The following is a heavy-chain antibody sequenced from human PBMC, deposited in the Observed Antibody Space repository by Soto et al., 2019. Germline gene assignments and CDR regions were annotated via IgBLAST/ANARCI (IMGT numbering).Heavy chain of an antibody. Sequence: QVQLQESGPGLVKPSQTLSLTCTVSGGSISSGGYYWSWIRQHPGKGLEWIGYIYYSGSTYYNPSLKSRVTISVDTSKNQVSLKLSSVTAADTAGYYCARGYCSGGSCYHFDIWGQGTMVTVSS. V-gene: IGHV4-31*03. CDR3: ARGYCSGGSCYHFDI. J-gene: IGHJ3*02. D-gene: IGHD2-15*01. CDR2: IYYSGST. CDR1: GGSISSGGYY.